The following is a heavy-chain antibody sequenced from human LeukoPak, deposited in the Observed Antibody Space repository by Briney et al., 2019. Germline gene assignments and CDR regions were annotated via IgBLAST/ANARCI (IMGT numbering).Heavy chain of an antibody. CDR2: IYSGGST. Sequence: GGSLRLSCAASGFTVSSNYMSWVRQAPGKGLEWVSVIYSGGSTYYADSVKGRFTISRDNSKNTLYLQMNSLRAEDTAVYYCAREFDRVGATQWTQHFDYWGQGTLVTVSS. D-gene: IGHD1-26*01. CDR1: GFTVSSNY. J-gene: IGHJ4*02. V-gene: IGHV3-66*01. CDR3: AREFDRVGATQWTQHFDY.